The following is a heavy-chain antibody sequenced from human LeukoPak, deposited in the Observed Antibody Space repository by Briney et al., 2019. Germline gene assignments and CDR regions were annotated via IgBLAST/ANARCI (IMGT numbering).Heavy chain of an antibody. D-gene: IGHD3-22*01. Sequence: ASVKVSCKASGGTFSSYAISWVRQAPGQGLEWMGRIIPIFGIANYAQKFQGRVTITADKSTSTAYMELSSLRSEGTAVYYCATNYYDSSGYYGYFDYWGQGTLVTVSS. V-gene: IGHV1-69*04. CDR2: IIPIFGIA. CDR3: ATNYYDSSGYYGYFDY. CDR1: GGTFSSYA. J-gene: IGHJ4*02.